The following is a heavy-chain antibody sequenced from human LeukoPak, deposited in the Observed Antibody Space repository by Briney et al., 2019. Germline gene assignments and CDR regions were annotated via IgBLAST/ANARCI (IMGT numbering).Heavy chain of an antibody. CDR3: ARDKAGYDSPFDY. CDR1: GFTFSSYS. Sequence: GGSLRLSCAASGFTFSSYSMNWVRQAPGKGLEWVSPISSSSSYIYYADSVKGRFTISRDNAKNSLYLQMNSLRAEDTAVYYCARDKAGYDSPFDYWGQGTLVTVSS. V-gene: IGHV3-21*01. J-gene: IGHJ4*02. D-gene: IGHD2-2*01. CDR2: ISSSSSYI.